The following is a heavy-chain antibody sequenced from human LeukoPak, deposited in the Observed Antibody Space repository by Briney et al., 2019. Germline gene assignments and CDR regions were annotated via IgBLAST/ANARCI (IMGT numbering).Heavy chain of an antibody. V-gene: IGHV1-18*01. D-gene: IGHD5-18*01. CDR3: ASVDTAMAIPD. Sequence: VASVKVSCKASGYTFTSYGISWVRQVPGQGLEWMGWISAYNGNTNYAQKLQGRVTVTTDTSTSTAYMELRSLRSDDTAVYYCASVDTAMAIPDWGQGTMVTVSS. CDR1: GYTFTSYG. J-gene: IGHJ3*01. CDR2: ISAYNGNT.